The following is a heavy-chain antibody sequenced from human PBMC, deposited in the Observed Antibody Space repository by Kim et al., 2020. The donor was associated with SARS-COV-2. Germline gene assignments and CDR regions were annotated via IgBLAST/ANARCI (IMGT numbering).Heavy chain of an antibody. D-gene: IGHD6-6*01. Sequence: YALSVKGRMTINPDTAKNQFSRQLNSVTPDDTAVYFCARRHSSSTDWFDPWGQGTLVTVSS. V-gene: IGHV6-1*01. CDR3: ARRHSSSTDWFDP. J-gene: IGHJ5*02.